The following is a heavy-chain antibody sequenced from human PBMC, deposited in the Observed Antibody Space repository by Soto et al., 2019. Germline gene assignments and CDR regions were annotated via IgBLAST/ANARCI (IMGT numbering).Heavy chain of an antibody. V-gene: IGHV3-30*18. CDR1: GLTFSNYG. D-gene: IGHD3-9*01. CDR3: AKAPNFDWLSHFDY. CDR2: ISYDGSNK. J-gene: IGHJ4*02. Sequence: GGSLRLSCAASGLTFSNYGMHWVRQAPGKGLEWVAVISYDGSNKYYADSVKGRFTISRDNSKNTLYLQMNRLKAEDTAVYYCAKAPNFDWLSHFDYWGQGTLVTVSS.